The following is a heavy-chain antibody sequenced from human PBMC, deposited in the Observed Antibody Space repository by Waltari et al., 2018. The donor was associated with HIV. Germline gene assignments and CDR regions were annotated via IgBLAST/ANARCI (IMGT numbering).Heavy chain of an antibody. V-gene: IGHV3-21*01. D-gene: IGHD1-20*01. CDR3: ARFDGANSEVYH. Sequence: EVQLVESGGGLVKPGGSLRLSCAASGFPFSSFSMSWIRQAPGSGMEWVASIDSSNTYIHYADSVSGRFTISRDNAKNSLYLQMNSLRAEDTALYYCARFDGANSEVYHWGQGTLVTVSS. CDR1: GFPFSSFS. CDR2: IDSSNTYI. J-gene: IGHJ4*02.